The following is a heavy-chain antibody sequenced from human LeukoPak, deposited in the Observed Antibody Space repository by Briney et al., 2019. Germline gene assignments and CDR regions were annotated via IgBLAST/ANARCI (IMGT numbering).Heavy chain of an antibody. CDR3: ARDPRTVRI. CDR2: ISSSSSYI. D-gene: IGHD1-1*01. V-gene: IGHV3-21*01. CDR1: GFTFSIYS. J-gene: IGHJ4*02. Sequence: GSLRLSCAASGFTFSIYSMNWVRQAPGKGLEWVSSISSSSSYIYYADSVKGRFTISRDNAKNLLYLQMDSLRVEDTAIYYCARDPRTVRIWGQGTLVTVSS.